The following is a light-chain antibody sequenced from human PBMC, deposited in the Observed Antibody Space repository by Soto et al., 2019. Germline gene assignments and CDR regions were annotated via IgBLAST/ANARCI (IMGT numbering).Light chain of an antibody. V-gene: IGKV1-8*01. J-gene: IGKJ2*01. CDR2: AAS. Sequence: AIRMTQSPSSLSASTGDRVTITCRASQGISSYLAWYQQKPGKAPKLLIYAASTLQSGVPSRFSGSGSGTDFTLTICCLQSEDFATYYCQQYYSYKYTFGQGTKLEIK. CDR3: QQYYSYKYT. CDR1: QGISSY.